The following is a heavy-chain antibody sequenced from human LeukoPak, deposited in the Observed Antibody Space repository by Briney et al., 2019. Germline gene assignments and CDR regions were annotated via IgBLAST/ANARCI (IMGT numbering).Heavy chain of an antibody. CDR1: GGTFTSYT. CDR2: IIPILGIA. V-gene: IGHV1-69*02. CDR3: ARRYYDSSGGGLGEVDY. Sequence: ASVKASCKASGGTFTSYTISWVRQAPGQGLKWMGRIIPILGIANYAQKFQGRVTITADKSTSTAYMELSSLRSEDTAVYYCARRYYDSSGGGLGEVDYWGQGTLVTVSS. D-gene: IGHD3-22*01. J-gene: IGHJ4*02.